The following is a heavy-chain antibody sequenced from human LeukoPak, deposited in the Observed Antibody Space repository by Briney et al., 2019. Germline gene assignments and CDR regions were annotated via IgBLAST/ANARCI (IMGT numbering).Heavy chain of an antibody. J-gene: IGHJ5*02. CDR2: IFYSGST. CDR1: GGSISNYY. D-gene: IGHD1-26*01. Sequence: SETLSLTCTLSGGSISNYYWSWIRQPPGKGLEWIGNIFYSGSTNYNPSLKSRDTISLDTSKNQFSLKLTSVSAADTAVYYCAREGGSYYHWFDPWGQGTLVTVSS. CDR3: AREGGSYYHWFDP. V-gene: IGHV4-59*01.